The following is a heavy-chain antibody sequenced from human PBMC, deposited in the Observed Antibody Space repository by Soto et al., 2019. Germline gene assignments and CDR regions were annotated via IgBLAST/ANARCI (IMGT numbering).Heavy chain of an antibody. V-gene: IGHV1-18*01. Sequence: ASVKVSCKASGYTFSSYGISWVRQAPGQGLEWVGWISAYNGNTNYAQKLQGRVTMTTATSTSTAYMELRSLRSDDTAVYYCARDRVGYYDSSGYYFTDAFDIWGQGTMVTVSS. D-gene: IGHD3-22*01. CDR3: ARDRVGYYDSSGYYFTDAFDI. CDR1: GYTFSSYG. CDR2: ISAYNGNT. J-gene: IGHJ3*02.